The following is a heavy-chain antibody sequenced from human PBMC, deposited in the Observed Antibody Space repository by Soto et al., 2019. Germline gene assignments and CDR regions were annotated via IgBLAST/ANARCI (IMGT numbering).Heavy chain of an antibody. CDR2: INSDGSST. CDR3: ARDRSYSLDV. CDR1: GSAFSNDW. Sequence: VGSLRLSCAVSGSAFSNDWMHWVRQAPGKGLVWVSHINSDGSSTNYADFVKGRFTIARDNAKNTVYLQMNSLRAEDTAVYYCARDRSYSLDVWGQGTTVTVSS. V-gene: IGHV3-74*01. J-gene: IGHJ6*02.